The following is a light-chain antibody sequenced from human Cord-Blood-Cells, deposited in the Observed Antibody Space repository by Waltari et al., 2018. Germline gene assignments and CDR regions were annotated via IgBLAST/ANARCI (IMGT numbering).Light chain of an antibody. CDR2: DVS. CDR3: CSYAGSYTVV. CDR1: SSDVGGYNY. J-gene: IGLJ2*01. V-gene: IGLV2-11*01. Sequence: QSALTQPRSVSGSPGQSVTISCTGTSSDVGGYNYVSWYQQHPGKAPKLMIYDVSKRPSGVPDRCSGSKSGNPASLTISGLQAEDEADYDCCSYAGSYTVVFGGGTKLTVL.